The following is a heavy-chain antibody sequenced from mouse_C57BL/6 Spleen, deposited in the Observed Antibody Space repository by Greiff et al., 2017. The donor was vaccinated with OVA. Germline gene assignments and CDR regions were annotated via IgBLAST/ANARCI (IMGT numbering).Heavy chain of an antibody. CDR3: AKQVIDAVVGYAMEY. D-gene: IGHD1-1*01. V-gene: IGHV5-9*01. Sequence: EVQRVESGGGLVKPGGSLKLSCAASGFTFSSYTMSWVRQTPEKRLEWVATISGGGGNTYYPDSVKGRFTISRDNAKNTLYLQMSSLRSEDTALYYGAKQVIDAVVGYAMEYWGKGTSVTVSS. CDR2: ISGGGGNT. CDR1: GFTFSSYT. J-gene: IGHJ4*01.